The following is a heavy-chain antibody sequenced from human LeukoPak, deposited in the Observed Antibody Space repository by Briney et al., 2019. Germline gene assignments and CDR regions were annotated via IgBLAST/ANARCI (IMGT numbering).Heavy chain of an antibody. CDR3: ARAGSSNWFDP. D-gene: IGHD6-19*01. CDR2: TNPNSGNT. CDR1: GYTFTSYD. V-gene: IGHV1-8*01. Sequence: GASVKVSCKASGYTFTSYDINWVRQATGQGLEWIGWTNPNSGNTGYAQKFQGRVTMTRNTSISTAYMELSSLRSEDTAVYYCARAGSSNWFDPWGQGTLVTVSS. J-gene: IGHJ5*02.